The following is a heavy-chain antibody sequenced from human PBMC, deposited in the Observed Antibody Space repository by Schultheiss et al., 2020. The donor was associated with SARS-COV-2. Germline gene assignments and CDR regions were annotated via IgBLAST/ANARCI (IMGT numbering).Heavy chain of an antibody. CDR2: IGTAGDP. V-gene: IGHV3-13*05. CDR3: ARCRAGIITGTTSSYYYYMDV. Sequence: GGSLRLSCAASGFTFSSYDMHWVRQATGKGLEWVSAIGTAGDPYYPGSVKGRFTTSRDNSKNTLYLQMDSLGPEDTAVYYCARCRAGIITGTTSSYYYYMDVWGKGTTVTVSS. D-gene: IGHD1-7*01. CDR1: GFTFSSYD. J-gene: IGHJ6*03.